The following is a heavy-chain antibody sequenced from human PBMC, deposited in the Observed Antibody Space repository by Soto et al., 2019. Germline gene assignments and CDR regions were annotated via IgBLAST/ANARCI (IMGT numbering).Heavy chain of an antibody. CDR2: ISFNGRKK. V-gene: IGHV3-30*04. CDR3: ARDWLRRDDILTPSWNFNL. J-gene: IGHJ2*01. CDR1: GFNFTYNA. Sequence: QEQLVESGGGVVRPGKSLRLSCEASGFNFTYNAMHWVRQAPGKGLEWVAVISFNGRKKFYARSVKGRFTISRDNSKNTLYLQINNLRLGDTAVYYCARDWLRRDDILTPSWNFNLWGQGTLVTAS. D-gene: IGHD3-9*01.